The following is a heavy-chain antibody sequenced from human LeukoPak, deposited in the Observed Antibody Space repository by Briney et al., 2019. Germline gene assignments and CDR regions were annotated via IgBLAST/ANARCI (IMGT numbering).Heavy chain of an antibody. V-gene: IGHV3-66*01. Sequence: GESLRLSCAASGFTFSSNYMTWVRQAPGKGLEWVSVIYSGGTTYYADSVKGRFTISRDNSKNTLYLQMNSLRAVDTAVYYCARGDAILELWGQGTLVTVSS. CDR1: GFTFSSNY. D-gene: IGHD3-3*01. J-gene: IGHJ4*02. CDR2: IYSGGTT. CDR3: ARGDAILEL.